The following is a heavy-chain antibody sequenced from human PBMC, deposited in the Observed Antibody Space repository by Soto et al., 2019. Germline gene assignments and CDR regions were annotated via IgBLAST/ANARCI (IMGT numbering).Heavy chain of an antibody. J-gene: IGHJ4*02. CDR2: ISANGRGT. CDR1: GFSFSTYP. CDR3: VKKRSYDRTNYDHFDY. Sequence: EVQLLESGGGLVQPGGSLRLSCATSGFSFSTYPMSWVRQAPGKGLEWVTAISANGRGTSYADSVKGRFTILRDNSKNKRLLQMNSLRADDTAVYFCVKKRSYDRTNYDHFDYWGQGTLVTVSS. D-gene: IGHD3-22*01. V-gene: IGHV3-23*01.